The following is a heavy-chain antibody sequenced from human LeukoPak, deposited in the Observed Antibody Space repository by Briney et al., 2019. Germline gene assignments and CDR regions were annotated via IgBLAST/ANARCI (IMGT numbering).Heavy chain of an antibody. CDR1: GGSISSYY. V-gene: IGHV4-59*01. D-gene: IGHD3-10*01. CDR2: IYYSGST. CDR3: ARQKPITMVRGVTFFFDY. J-gene: IGHJ4*02. Sequence: TSETLSLTCTVSGGSISSYYWSWIRQPPGKGLEWIGNIYYSGSTNYNPSLKSRVTISVDTSKNQFSLKLSSVTAADTAVYYCARQKPITMVRGVTFFFDYWGQGTLVTVSS.